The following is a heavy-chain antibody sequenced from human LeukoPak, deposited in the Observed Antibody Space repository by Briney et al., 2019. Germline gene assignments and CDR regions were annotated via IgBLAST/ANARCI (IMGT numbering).Heavy chain of an antibody. J-gene: IGHJ2*01. CDR1: GFTFSDYY. Sequence: PGGSLRLSCAASGFTFSDYYMSWIRQAPGKGLEWVSYISSSGSTIYYADSVKGRFTISRDNAKNSLYLQMNSLRAEDTAVYYCAGRFYKAPDWYFDLWGRGTLVTVSS. CDR2: ISSSGSTI. D-gene: IGHD3-10*01. V-gene: IGHV3-11*01. CDR3: AGRFYKAPDWYFDL.